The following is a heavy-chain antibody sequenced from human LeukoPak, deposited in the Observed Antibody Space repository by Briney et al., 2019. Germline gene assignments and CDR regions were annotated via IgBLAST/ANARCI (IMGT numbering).Heavy chain of an antibody. J-gene: IGHJ1*01. D-gene: IGHD3-22*01. CDR2: INHSGST. V-gene: IGHV4-34*01. CDR1: GGSFSGYY. Sequence: SETLSLTCAVYGGSFSGYYWSWIRQPPGKGLEWIGEINHSGSTNYNPSLKSRVTISVDTSKNQFSLKLSSVTAADTAVYYCARRRWYYESSGYPTQYFQHWGQGTLVTVSS. CDR3: ARRRWYYESSGYPTQYFQH.